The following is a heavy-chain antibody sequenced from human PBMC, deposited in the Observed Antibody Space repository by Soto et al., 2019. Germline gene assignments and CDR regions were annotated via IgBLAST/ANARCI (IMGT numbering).Heavy chain of an antibody. CDR1: GGTFSSYA. Sequence: QVQLVQSGAEVKKPGSSVKVSCKASGGTFSSYAISWVRQAPGQGLEWMGGIIPISGTANYAQKFQGRVTITADESTSTAYMELSSLRSEDTAVYYCARSLEWQLDPYYFDSWGQGTLVTVSS. CDR2: IIPISGTA. CDR3: ARSLEWQLDPYYFDS. J-gene: IGHJ4*02. V-gene: IGHV1-69*01. D-gene: IGHD3-3*01.